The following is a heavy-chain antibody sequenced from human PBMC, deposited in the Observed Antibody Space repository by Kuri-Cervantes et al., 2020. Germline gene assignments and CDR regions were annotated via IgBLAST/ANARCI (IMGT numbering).Heavy chain of an antibody. CDR2: ISRGRLTI. CDR1: GFTFSSYE. V-gene: IGHV3-48*03. J-gene: IGHJ1*01. CDR3: ARGDDSRFFQD. Sequence: GESLKISCAASGFTFSSYEMNWVRQAPGKGLERVSYISRGRLTIYYADSVKGRFTISRDNAKNSVYQQMNTLRAEDTAMYYCARGDDSRFFQDWGQGTLVTVSS. D-gene: IGHD3-16*01.